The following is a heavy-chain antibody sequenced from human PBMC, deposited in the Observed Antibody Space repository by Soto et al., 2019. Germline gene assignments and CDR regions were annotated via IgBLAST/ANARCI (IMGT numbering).Heavy chain of an antibody. V-gene: IGHV3-33*01. D-gene: IGHD3-22*01. Sequence: QVQLVESGGGVVQPGRSLRLSCAASGFTFSNYGMHWVRQAPGKGLEWVAVIWYDGSNKYYADSVKGRFTISRDNSKNTLYLQMNSLRADDTAVYYCARTAFYYDSNGYFFDYWGQGTLVTVSS. CDR2: IWYDGSNK. CDR3: ARTAFYYDSNGYFFDY. J-gene: IGHJ4*02. CDR1: GFTFSNYG.